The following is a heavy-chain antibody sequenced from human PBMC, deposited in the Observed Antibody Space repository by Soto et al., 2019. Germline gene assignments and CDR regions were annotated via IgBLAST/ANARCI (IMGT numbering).Heavy chain of an antibody. Sequence: GGSLTLSCAASGFTFSNYSMNWVRQAPGKGLEWVSSISSSSSYIYYADSVKGRFTISRDNAKNSLYLQMNSLRAEDTAVYYCARDGKVTFSAGMDVWGQGPTVTVSS. J-gene: IGHJ6*02. CDR3: ARDGKVTFSAGMDV. CDR1: GFTFSNYS. V-gene: IGHV3-21*01. CDR2: ISSSSSYI. D-gene: IGHD3-16*01.